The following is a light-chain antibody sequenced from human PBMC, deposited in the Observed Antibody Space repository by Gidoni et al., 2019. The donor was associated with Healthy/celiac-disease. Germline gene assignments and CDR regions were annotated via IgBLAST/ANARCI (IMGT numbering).Light chain of an antibody. J-gene: IGKJ4*01. Sequence: EIVLTQSPATLSLSPGERATLPCRASQSVSSYLAWYQQKPGQAPRLLIYDASSRATGIPARFSGSGSGTDFTLTISSLEPEDFAVYYCQQRSNWVTFGGGTKVEIK. CDR2: DAS. CDR3: QQRSNWVT. V-gene: IGKV3-11*01. CDR1: QSVSSY.